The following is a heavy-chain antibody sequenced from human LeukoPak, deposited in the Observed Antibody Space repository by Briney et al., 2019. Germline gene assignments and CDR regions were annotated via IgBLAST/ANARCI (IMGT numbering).Heavy chain of an antibody. CDR3: ARYPKRCSGGRCYYYYGMDV. CDR2: IYYSGST. CDR1: GGSISSGGYY. Sequence: SQTLSLTCTVSGGSISSGGYYWSWIRQHPGKGLEWIGYIYYSGSTYYNPSLKSRVTISVDTSKNQFSLKLSSVTAADTAVYYCARYPKRCSGGRCYYYYGMDVWGQGTTVTVSS. D-gene: IGHD2-15*01. V-gene: IGHV4-31*03. J-gene: IGHJ6*02.